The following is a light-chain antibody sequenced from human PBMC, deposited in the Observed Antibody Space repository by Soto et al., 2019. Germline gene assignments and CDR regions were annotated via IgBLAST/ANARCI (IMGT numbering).Light chain of an antibody. CDR2: EVT. Sequence: QSALTQPASVSGSPGQSITISCTGSSSDIGVFNYVSWYQQTPGNAPKIIIFEVTNRPSGVSNRFSGSKSGNTGSLTISGLQAEDEADYYCSAFASTYTLLFGGGTKLTVL. J-gene: IGLJ2*01. CDR3: SAFASTYTLL. CDR1: SSDIGVFNY. V-gene: IGLV2-14*01.